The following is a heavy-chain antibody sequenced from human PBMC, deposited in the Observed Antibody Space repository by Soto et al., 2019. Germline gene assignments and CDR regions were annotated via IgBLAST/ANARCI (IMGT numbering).Heavy chain of an antibody. J-gene: IGHJ3*01. CDR1: GGTIISHA. CDR3: ASRDRVDAFDV. D-gene: IGHD5-12*01. CDR2: IIPILGSA. V-gene: IGHV1-69*01. Sequence: QVQLVQSGAEVKRPGSSVKVSCKASGGTIISHAISWVRQAPGQGLEWMGGIIPILGSANYAQKFQDRLTIIADASTSTTYMELSSLRSDVAAVYYCASRDRVDAFDVWGQGTRVTVSS.